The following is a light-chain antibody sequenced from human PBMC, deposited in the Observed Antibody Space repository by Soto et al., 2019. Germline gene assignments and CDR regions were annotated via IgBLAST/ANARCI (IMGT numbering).Light chain of an antibody. CDR2: KAS. CDR3: QQYNSYPWT. V-gene: IGKV1-5*03. J-gene: IGKJ1*01. Sequence: DIQMTQSPSTLSASVGDRVTITCRASQSISSWLAWYQQKPGKAPKLLIYKASSVESGVPSRFSGSGSGTEFTITISSLQPDDFATYYCQQYNSYPWTFGQGTKVEIK. CDR1: QSISSW.